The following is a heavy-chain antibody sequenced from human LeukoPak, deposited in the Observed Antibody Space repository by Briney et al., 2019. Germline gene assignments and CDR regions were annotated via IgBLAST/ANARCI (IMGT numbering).Heavy chain of an antibody. CDR2: ISSSSSPI. Sequence: GGSLRLSCAASGFTFSSYSMNWVRQAPGKGLEWVSYISSSSSPIYYADSLKGRFTISRDNSKNTLYLQMNSLRAEDTAVYYCARGGPAAGRFDYWGQGTLVTVSS. D-gene: IGHD6-13*01. CDR3: ARGGPAAGRFDY. J-gene: IGHJ4*02. CDR1: GFTFSSYS. V-gene: IGHV3-48*01.